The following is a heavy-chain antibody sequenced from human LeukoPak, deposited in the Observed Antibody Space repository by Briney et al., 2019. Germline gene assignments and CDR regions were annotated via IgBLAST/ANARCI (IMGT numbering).Heavy chain of an antibody. CDR1: GGSINNYY. V-gene: IGHV4-59*08. CDR2: IYYGGST. CDR3: ARHLQMYSDSRCWFDP. D-gene: IGHD4-17*01. J-gene: IGHJ5*02. Sequence: SETLSLTCTVSGGSINNYYWSWIRQPPGKGLEWIGYIYYGGSTNYNPSLKGRVTISVDTSKNQLSLKVSSVTATDTAVYYCARHLQMYSDSRCWFDPWGQGTLVTVSS.